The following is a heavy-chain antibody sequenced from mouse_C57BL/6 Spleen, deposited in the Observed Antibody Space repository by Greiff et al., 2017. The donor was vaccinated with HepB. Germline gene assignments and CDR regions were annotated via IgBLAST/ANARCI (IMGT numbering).Heavy chain of an antibody. Sequence: QVQLQQPGAELVRPGSSVKLSCKASGYTFTSYWMHWVKQRPIQGLEWIGNIDPSDSETHYNQKFKDKATLTVDKSSSTAYMQLSSLTSEDSAVYYCARGRAYAMDYWGQGTSVTVSS. J-gene: IGHJ4*01. V-gene: IGHV1-52*01. CDR1: GYTFTSYW. CDR2: IDPSDSET. CDR3: ARGRAYAMDY.